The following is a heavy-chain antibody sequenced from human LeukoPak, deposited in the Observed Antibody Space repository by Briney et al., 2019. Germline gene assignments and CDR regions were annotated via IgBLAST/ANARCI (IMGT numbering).Heavy chain of an antibody. Sequence: SETLSLTCTVSGVSAINYYWSWIRQPPGKGLEWIGYIYYSGNSDYNPSLTSRVTISVATSKNQFSLKLTSVTPADTAVYFCARFDSPISAFDIWGQGTVVTVSS. V-gene: IGHV4-59*02. CDR3: ARFDSPISAFDI. J-gene: IGHJ3*02. CDR1: GVSAINYY. D-gene: IGHD3-22*01. CDR2: IYYSGNS.